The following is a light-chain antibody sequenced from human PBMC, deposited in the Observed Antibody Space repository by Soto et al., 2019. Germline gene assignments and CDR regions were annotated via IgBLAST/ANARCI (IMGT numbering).Light chain of an antibody. CDR3: QQYNNWPPTT. CDR1: QTIYSN. V-gene: IGKV3-15*01. CDR2: RAS. J-gene: IGKJ5*01. Sequence: IVMKQSPATLSVSPGERATLSCRAGQTIYSNVAWYQQRPGQAPRLLIYRASTRATGVPARFSGSGSGTEFTLTISSLQSEDFAVYYCQQYNNWPPTTFGQGTRLEIK.